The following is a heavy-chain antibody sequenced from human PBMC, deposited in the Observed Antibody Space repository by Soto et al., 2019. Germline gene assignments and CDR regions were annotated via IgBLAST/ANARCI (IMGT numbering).Heavy chain of an antibody. J-gene: IGHJ3*02. CDR2: ISGSGGST. CDR1: GFTFSSYA. D-gene: IGHD6-13*01. Sequence: EVQLLESGGGLVQPGGSLRLSCAASGFTFSSYAMSWVRQAPGKGLEWVSAISGSGGSTYYADSVKGRFTISRDNSKNTLYLQMNSLRAEDTAVYYCAKDQWAAAGTEFGSDDAFDIWGQGTMVTVSS. V-gene: IGHV3-23*01. CDR3: AKDQWAAAGTEFGSDDAFDI.